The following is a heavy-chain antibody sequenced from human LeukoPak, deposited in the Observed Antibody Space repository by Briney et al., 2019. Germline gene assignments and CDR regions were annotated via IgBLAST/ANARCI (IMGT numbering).Heavy chain of an antibody. V-gene: IGHV3-23*01. CDR3: AKDALIYGSGSYYVDY. D-gene: IGHD3-10*01. J-gene: IGHJ4*02. Sequence: PGGSLRLSCAASGFTFSSYAMSWVRQAPGKGLEWVSAISGSGGSTYYADSVKGRFTISRDNSKNTLCLQMNSLRAEDTAVYYCAKDALIYGSGSYYVDYWGQGTLVTVSS. CDR2: ISGSGGST. CDR1: GFTFSSYA.